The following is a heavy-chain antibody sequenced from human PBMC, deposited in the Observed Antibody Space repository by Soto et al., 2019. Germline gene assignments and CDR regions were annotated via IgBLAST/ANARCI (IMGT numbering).Heavy chain of an antibody. J-gene: IGHJ6*02. D-gene: IGHD2-8*01. CDR1: GYTFTGYY. CDR3: ARGPIVPNYYYYYGMDV. Sequence: ASVKVSCKASGYTFTGYYMHWVRQAPGQGLEWMGWTNPNSGGTNYAQKFQGWVTMTRDTSISTAYMELSRLRSDDTAVYYCARGPIVPNYYYYYGMDVWGQGTTVTVSS. V-gene: IGHV1-2*04. CDR2: TNPNSGGT.